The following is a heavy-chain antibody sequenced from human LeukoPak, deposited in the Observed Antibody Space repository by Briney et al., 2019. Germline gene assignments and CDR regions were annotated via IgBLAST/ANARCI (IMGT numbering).Heavy chain of an antibody. D-gene: IGHD1-1*01. V-gene: IGHV3-66*02. CDR2: IYSGGST. Sequence: GGSLRLSCAASGFTVGGNYMSWVRQAPGKGLEWVSVIYSGGSTYYADSVKGRFTISRDNSKNTLYLQMNSLRAEDTAVYYCARGATGRPLGYWGQGTLVTVSS. J-gene: IGHJ4*02. CDR3: ARGATGRPLGY. CDR1: GFTVGGNY.